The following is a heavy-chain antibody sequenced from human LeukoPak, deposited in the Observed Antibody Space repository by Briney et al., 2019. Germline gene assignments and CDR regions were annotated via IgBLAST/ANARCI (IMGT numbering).Heavy chain of an antibody. CDR3: ARDRDYYDSSGYYDHAAFDI. J-gene: IGHJ3*02. CDR2: IYTSGST. Sequence: SETLSLTRTVSGGSISSYYWSWIRQPAGKGLEWIGRIYTSGSTNYNPSLKSRVTMSVDTSKNQFSLKLSSVTAADTAVYYCARDRDYYDSSGYYDHAAFDIWGRGTMVTVSS. V-gene: IGHV4-4*07. CDR1: GGSISSYY. D-gene: IGHD3-22*01.